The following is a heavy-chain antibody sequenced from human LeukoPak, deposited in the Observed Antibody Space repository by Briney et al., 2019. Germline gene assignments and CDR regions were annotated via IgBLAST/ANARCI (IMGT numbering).Heavy chain of an antibody. J-gene: IGHJ4*02. CDR1: GFTFDDYA. V-gene: IGHV3-9*01. Sequence: GRPLRLSCAASGFTFDDYAMHWVRQAPGKGLEWVSGISWNSGSIGYADSVKGRFTISRDNAKNSLYLQMNSLRAEDTALYYCTKYGDCTNGVCNDYWGQGTLVTVSS. D-gene: IGHD2-8*01. CDR3: TKYGDCTNGVCNDY. CDR2: ISWNSGSI.